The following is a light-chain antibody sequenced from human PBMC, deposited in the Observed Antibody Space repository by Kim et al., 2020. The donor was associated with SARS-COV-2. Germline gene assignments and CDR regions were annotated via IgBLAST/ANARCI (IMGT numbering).Light chain of an antibody. V-gene: IGLV1-51*01. J-gene: IGLJ2*01. CDR3: GTWDSSLSAVV. CDR2: DNN. CDR1: SSNIGNND. Sequence: GQNVTISCSGSSSNIGNNDVSWYQQLPGTAPKLLIYDNNERPSGIPDRFSGSKSGTSATLGITGLQTGDEADYYCGTWDSSLSAVVFGGGTQLTVL.